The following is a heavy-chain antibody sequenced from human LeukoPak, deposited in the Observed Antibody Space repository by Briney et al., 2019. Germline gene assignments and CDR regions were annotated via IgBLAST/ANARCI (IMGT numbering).Heavy chain of an antibody. D-gene: IGHD4-17*01. J-gene: IGHJ4*02. CDR1: GFTFSSYG. CDR2: IRYDGSNK. V-gene: IGHV3-30*02. Sequence: GGSLRLSCAASGFTFSSYGMHWVRQAPGKGLEWVAFIRYDGSNKYYADSVKGRFTISRDNSKNTLYLQMNSLRAEDTAVYYCAKGYGDYAPFDYWGQATLVTVSS. CDR3: AKGYGDYAPFDY.